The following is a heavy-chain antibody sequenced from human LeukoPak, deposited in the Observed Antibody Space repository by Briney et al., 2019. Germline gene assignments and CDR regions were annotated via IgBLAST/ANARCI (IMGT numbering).Heavy chain of an antibody. CDR1: GFTFSSYA. Sequence: PGGSLRLSCAASGFTFSSYAMSWVRQAPGKGLEWVANIKQDGSEKYYVDSVKGRFTISRDNAKNSLYLQMNSLRAEDTAVYYCARNMVRGVSSYWGQGTLVTVSS. V-gene: IGHV3-7*04. CDR2: IKQDGSEK. J-gene: IGHJ4*02. CDR3: ARNMVRGVSSY. D-gene: IGHD3-10*01.